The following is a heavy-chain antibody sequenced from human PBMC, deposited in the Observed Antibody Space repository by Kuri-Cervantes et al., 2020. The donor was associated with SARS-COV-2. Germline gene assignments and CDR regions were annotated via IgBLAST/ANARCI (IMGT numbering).Heavy chain of an antibody. CDR2: IYYSGST. V-gene: IGHV4-39*01. CDR3: ARHSAFGELLYWFDP. J-gene: IGHJ5*02. CDR1: GGSISSSSYY. Sequence: GSLRLSCTVSGGSISSSSYYWGWIRQPPGKGLEWIGSIYYSGSTYYNPSLKSRVTISVDTSKNQFSLKLSSVTAPDTAVYYCARHSAFGELLYWFDPWGQGTLVTVSS. D-gene: IGHD3-10*01.